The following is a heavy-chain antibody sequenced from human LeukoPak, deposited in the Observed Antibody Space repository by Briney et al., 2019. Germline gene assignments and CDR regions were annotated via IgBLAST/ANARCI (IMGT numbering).Heavy chain of an antibody. Sequence: ASVKVTCKASGGTFSSYAISWVRQAPGQGLEWMGRIIPILGIANYAQKFQGRVTITADKSTSTAYMELSSLRSEDTAVYYCARAYYDSTNYWGQGTLVTVSS. J-gene: IGHJ4*02. CDR2: IIPILGIA. D-gene: IGHD3-22*01. CDR1: GGTFSSYA. CDR3: ARAYYDSTNY. V-gene: IGHV1-69*04.